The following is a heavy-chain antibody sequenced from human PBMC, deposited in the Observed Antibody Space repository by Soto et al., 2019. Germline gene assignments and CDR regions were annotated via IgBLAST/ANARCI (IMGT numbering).Heavy chain of an antibody. D-gene: IGHD2-21*01. CDR1: GGSFSGYY. J-gene: IGHJ4*02. V-gene: IGHV4-34*01. CDR3: ARGWGDCGDY. CDR2: INHSGST. Sequence: QVQLQQWGAGLLKPSETLSLTCAVYGGSFSGYYWSWIRQPPGKGLEWIGEINHSGSTNYNPSLTNRVTILVATSKNQFSLKLISVTAGVAAVYYCARGWGDCGDYWGQGTLVSVSS.